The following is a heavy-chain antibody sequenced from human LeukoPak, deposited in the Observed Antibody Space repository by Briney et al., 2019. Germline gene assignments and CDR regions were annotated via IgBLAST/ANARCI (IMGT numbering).Heavy chain of an antibody. CDR3: ARDRSRLNYDSSGYQYYFDY. J-gene: IGHJ4*02. Sequence: SVKVSCKASGGTFSSYAISWVRQAPGQGLEWMGRIIPIFGIANYAQKFQGRVTITGDKSTSTAYMELSSLRSEDTAVYYCARDRSRLNYDSSGYQYYFDYWGQGTLVTVSS. CDR1: GGTFSSYA. V-gene: IGHV1-69*04. D-gene: IGHD3-22*01. CDR2: IIPIFGIA.